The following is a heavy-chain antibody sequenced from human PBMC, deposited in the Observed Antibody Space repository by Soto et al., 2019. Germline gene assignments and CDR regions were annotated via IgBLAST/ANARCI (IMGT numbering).Heavy chain of an antibody. CDR1: GFTFSTYS. D-gene: IGHD2-21*02. CDR3: AKQNGYGGNSELEY. V-gene: IGHV3-21*04. J-gene: IGHJ4*02. Sequence: GGSLRLSCAASGFTFSTYSMNWVRQAPGKGLEWVSSISSSSSNIYYADSVKGRFTISRDNAKNTLYLQMNSLRAEDTAVYYCAKQNGYGGNSELEYWGQGTLVTVSS. CDR2: ISSSSSNI.